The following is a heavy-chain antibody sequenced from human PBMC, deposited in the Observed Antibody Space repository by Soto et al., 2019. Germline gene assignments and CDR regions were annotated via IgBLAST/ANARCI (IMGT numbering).Heavy chain of an antibody. CDR3: ARVRYYDILTGHNWFDP. Sequence: QVQLVQSGAEVKKPGASVKVSCKASGYTFTSYDITWVRQATGQGLEWMGWMNPKSGNTAYAQKFQGRLTMTRNTSISTAYMELSSLRSEDTAAYYCARVRYYDILTGHNWFDPWGQGTLVTVSS. CDR1: GYTFTSYD. J-gene: IGHJ5*02. D-gene: IGHD3-9*01. V-gene: IGHV1-8*01. CDR2: MNPKSGNT.